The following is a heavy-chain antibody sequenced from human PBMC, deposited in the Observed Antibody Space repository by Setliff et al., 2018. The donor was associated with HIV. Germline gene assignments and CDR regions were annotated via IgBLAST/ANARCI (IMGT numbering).Heavy chain of an antibody. Sequence: PGGSLRLSCAASGFTFSNYVMSWVRQAPGKGLEWVAFIRYDGSNKYYADSVKGRFTISRDNSKNTLYLQMNSLRAEDTAVYYCARSVIGYYYYGMDVWGQGTLVTVSS. J-gene: IGHJ6*02. CDR1: GFTFSNYV. V-gene: IGHV3-30*02. CDR3: ARSVIGYYYYGMDV. CDR2: IRYDGSNK. D-gene: IGHD3-10*01.